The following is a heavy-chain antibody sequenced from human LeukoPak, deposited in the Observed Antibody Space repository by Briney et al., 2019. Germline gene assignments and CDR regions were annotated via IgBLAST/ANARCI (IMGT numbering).Heavy chain of an antibody. V-gene: IGHV1-18*01. Sequence: ASVKVSCKASGYTFTSYGISWVRQAPGQGLEWMGWISAYNGNTNYAQKLRGRVTMTTDTSTSTAYMELRSLRSDDTAAYYCARADHIAAAGTTYSYWGQGTLVTVSS. D-gene: IGHD6-13*01. CDR3: ARADHIAAAGTTYSY. CDR2: ISAYNGNT. CDR1: GYTFTSYG. J-gene: IGHJ4*02.